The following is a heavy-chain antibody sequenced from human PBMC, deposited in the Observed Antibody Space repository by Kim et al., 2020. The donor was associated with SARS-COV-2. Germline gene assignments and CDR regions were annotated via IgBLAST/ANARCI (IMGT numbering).Heavy chain of an antibody. V-gene: IGHV1-2*02. CDR3: ARDPYSSSWDFQH. Sequence: YAQKFQGRVTMTRDTSISTAYMELSRLRSDDTAVYYCARDPYSSSWDFQHWGQGTLVTVSS. D-gene: IGHD6-13*01. J-gene: IGHJ1*01.